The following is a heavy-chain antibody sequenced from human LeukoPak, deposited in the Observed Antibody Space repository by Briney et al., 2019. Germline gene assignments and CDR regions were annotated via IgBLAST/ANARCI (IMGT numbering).Heavy chain of an antibody. CDR3: ARSSGKWSGDYYYHYMDV. CDR1: GYSISSSSYY. V-gene: IGHV4-39*07. J-gene: IGHJ6*03. Sequence: SETLSLTCTVSGYSISSSSYYWGWIRQPPGKGLEWIGNIYYSGSTYYNPSFKSRVTISVDTSKNQFSLKLSSVTAADTAVYYCARSSGKWSGDYYYHYMDVWGRGTTVTISS. D-gene: IGHD3-3*01. CDR2: IYYSGST.